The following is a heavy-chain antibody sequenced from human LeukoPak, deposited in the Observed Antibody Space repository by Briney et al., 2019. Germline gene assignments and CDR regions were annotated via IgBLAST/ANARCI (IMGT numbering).Heavy chain of an antibody. CDR2: IKQDGREK. D-gene: IGHD6-13*01. V-gene: IGHV3-7*01. CDR1: GFTFISYW. Sequence: GGSLRLSCAASGFTFISYWMSWVRQAPGKGLEWVANIKQDGREKFYVDSVQGRFTISRDNAKNSLYPQMNSLRAEDTAVYYCARGGSSSWYSRDAFDIWGQGTMVTVSS. J-gene: IGHJ3*02. CDR3: ARGGSSSWYSRDAFDI.